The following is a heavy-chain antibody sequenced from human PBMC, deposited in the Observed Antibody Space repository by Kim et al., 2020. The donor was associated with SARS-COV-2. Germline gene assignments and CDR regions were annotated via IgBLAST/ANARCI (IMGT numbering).Heavy chain of an antibody. D-gene: IGHD5-12*01. CDR2: TYYRSKWYF. CDR1: GDTISSNTAA. J-gene: IGHJ4*02. V-gene: IGHV6-1*01. Sequence: SQTLSLTRVISGDTISSNTAAWNWIRQSPSRGLEWLGRTYYRSKWYFNYAESLESRIIIKPDTSNNQFSLQLNSVTPDDTAVYFCARAPSAYDPYDYWGRGTLVTVSS. CDR3: ARAPSAYDPYDY.